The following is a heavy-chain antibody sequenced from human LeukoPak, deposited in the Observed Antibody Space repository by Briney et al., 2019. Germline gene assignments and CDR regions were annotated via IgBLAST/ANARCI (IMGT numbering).Heavy chain of an antibody. CDR2: MNPNSGNT. D-gene: IGHD6-19*01. Sequence: ASVKVSCKASGYTFSGDYMHWVRQATGQGLEWMGWMNPNSGNTGYAQKFQGRVTMTRNTSISTAYMELSSLRSEDTAVYHCARAAQPGYSSGWYRGYNWFDPWGQGTLVTVSS. CDR3: ARAAQPGYSSGWYRGYNWFDP. V-gene: IGHV1-8*02. J-gene: IGHJ5*02. CDR1: GYTFSGDY.